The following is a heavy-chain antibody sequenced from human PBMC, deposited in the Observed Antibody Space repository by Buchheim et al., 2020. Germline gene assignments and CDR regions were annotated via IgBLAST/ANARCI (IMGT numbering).Heavy chain of an antibody. Sequence: QLQLQESGPGLVKPSETLSLTCPVLGGPISSSSYYWAWIRQPPGKGLEWIGSIYYSGSTYYNPSLTSRVTISVDPPKNQFSLKLSSVTAADTAVYYCAGTPYCDGDCYPDYWGQGTL. CDR1: GGPISSSSYY. V-gene: IGHV4-39*01. CDR3: AGTPYCDGDCYPDY. CDR2: IYYSGST. J-gene: IGHJ4*02. D-gene: IGHD2-21*02.